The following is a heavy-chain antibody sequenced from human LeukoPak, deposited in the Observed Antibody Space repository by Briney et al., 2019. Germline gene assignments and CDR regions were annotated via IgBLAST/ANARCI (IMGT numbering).Heavy chain of an antibody. J-gene: IGHJ3*02. Sequence: GGSLSLSCGASGFTFDDYAMHWVRQAPGKGQEWVSLISWDGGSTYYADSVKGRFTISRDNSKNSLYMQMNSLRAEDTALYYCAGGVRGVFDIWGQGTMVTVSS. D-gene: IGHD3-10*01. CDR3: AGGVRGVFDI. V-gene: IGHV3-43D*03. CDR1: GFTFDDYA. CDR2: ISWDGGST.